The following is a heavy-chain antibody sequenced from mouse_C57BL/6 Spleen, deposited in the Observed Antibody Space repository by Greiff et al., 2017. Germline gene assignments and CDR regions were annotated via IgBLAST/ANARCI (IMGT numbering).Heavy chain of an antibody. Sequence: VQLQQSGAELVKPGASVKLSCKASGYTFTEYTIHWVKQRSGQGLEWIGWFYPGSGSIKYKEKFKDKATLTADNSSSTVYMELSRLTSEDSAVYFCARHPKSTNYYGSSYWVAYWGQGTLVTVSA. D-gene: IGHD1-1*01. CDR3: ARHPKSTNYYGSSYWVAY. CDR1: GYTFTEYT. V-gene: IGHV1-62-2*01. J-gene: IGHJ3*01. CDR2: FYPGSGSI.